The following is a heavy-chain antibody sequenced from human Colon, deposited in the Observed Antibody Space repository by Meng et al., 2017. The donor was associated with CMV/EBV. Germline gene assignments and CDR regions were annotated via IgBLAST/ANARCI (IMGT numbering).Heavy chain of an antibody. Sequence: ITLSDHYRGWVRQALGKGLEWLGRGRRKAKRYTTEYAASVKGRFTISRDDSGNSVFLQMNNLKSEDTAVYYCTRKYTTRQGSGWDVWGQGTTVTVSS. CDR1: ITLSDHY. J-gene: IGHJ6*02. D-gene: IGHD3-10*01. CDR3: TRKYTTRQGSGWDV. V-gene: IGHV3-72*01. CDR2: GRRKAKRYTT.